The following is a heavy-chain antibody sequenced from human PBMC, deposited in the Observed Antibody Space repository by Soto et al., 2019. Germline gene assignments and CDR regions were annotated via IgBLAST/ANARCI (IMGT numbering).Heavy chain of an antibody. CDR2: IYYSGST. CDR1: GGSISSGGYY. V-gene: IGHV4-31*02. CDR3: ARLYHTSNYVFDY. D-gene: IGHD4-4*01. Sequence: LCGGSISSGGYYWSWIRQHPGKGLEWIGYIYYSGSTYYNPSLKSRVTISVDTSKNQFSLKLSSVTAADTAVYYCARLYHTSNYVFDYWGQGTLVTVSS. J-gene: IGHJ4*02.